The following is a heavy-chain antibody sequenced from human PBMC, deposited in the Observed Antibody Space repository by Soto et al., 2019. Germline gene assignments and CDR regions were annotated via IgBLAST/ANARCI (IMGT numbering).Heavy chain of an antibody. CDR2: INHVGIT. V-gene: IGHV4-34*01. J-gene: IGHJ4*02. CDR1: GGSFIGFY. CDR3: ARVQGVAAAGPQVGFDY. D-gene: IGHD6-13*01. Sequence: SETLSLTCAVSGGSFIGFYWTWIRQSPGKGLEWLGDINHVGITNYNPSLKSRVSIPVDTSKSQFSLKLSSVTAADTAVYYCARVQGVAAAGPQVGFDYWGQGTLVTVSS.